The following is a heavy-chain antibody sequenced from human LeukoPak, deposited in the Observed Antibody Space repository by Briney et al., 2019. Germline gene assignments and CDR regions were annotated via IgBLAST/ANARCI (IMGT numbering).Heavy chain of an antibody. V-gene: IGHV4-38-2*02. J-gene: IGHJ4*02. CDR3: ARDRGRATYSSSSDY. CDR2: IYHSGDT. D-gene: IGHD6-6*01. Sequence: LSETLSLTCAVPGYSISSGYYWGWIRQPPGKGLEWIGTIYHSGDTYYNPSLKSRLTISVDTSKNQFSLRLTSVAAADTAVYYCARDRGRATYSSSSDYWGQGTLVTVSS. CDR1: GYSISSGYY.